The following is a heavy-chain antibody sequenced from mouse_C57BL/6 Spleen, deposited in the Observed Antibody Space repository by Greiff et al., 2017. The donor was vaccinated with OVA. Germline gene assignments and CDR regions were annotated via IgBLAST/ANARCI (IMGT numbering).Heavy chain of an antibody. D-gene: IGHD2-3*01. CDR2: IDPSDSYT. V-gene: IGHV1-50*01. CDR1: GYTFTSYW. J-gene: IGHJ1*03. Sequence: VQLQQPGAELVKPGASVKLSCKASGYTFTSYWMQWVKQRPGQGLEWIGEIDPSDSYTNYNQKFKGKATLTVDTSSSTAYMQLSSLTSADSAVYYCARWLLGYFDVWGTGTTVTVSS. CDR3: ARWLLGYFDV.